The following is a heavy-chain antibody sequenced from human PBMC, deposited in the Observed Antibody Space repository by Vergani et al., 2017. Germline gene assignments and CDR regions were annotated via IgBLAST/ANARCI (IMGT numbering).Heavy chain of an antibody. J-gene: IGHJ3*02. CDR3: AGVRVPRDGDNYGAFDI. CDR1: GGTFSSYT. Sequence: QVQLVQSGAEVKKPGSSVKVSCKASGGTFSSYTISWVRQAPGQGLEWMGRIIPILGIANYAQKFQGRVTITADKSTSTAYMELSSLRSEDTAVYYCAGVRVPRDGDNYGAFDIWGQGTMVTVSS. CDR2: IIPILGIA. V-gene: IGHV1-69*02. D-gene: IGHD5-24*01.